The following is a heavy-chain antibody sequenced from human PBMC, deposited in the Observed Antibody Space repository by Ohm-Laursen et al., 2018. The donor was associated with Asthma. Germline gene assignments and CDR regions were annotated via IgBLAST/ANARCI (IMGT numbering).Heavy chain of an antibody. CDR1: GFTFSSYG. J-gene: IGHJ4*02. Sequence: SLRLSCTASGFTFSSYGMHWVRQAPGKGLEWVAVISYDGSNKYYADSVKGRFTISRDNSKNTLYLQMNSLRAEDTAVYYCARDGVAAAGNYYFDYWGQGTLVTVSS. D-gene: IGHD6-13*01. CDR2: ISYDGSNK. V-gene: IGHV3-30*03. CDR3: ARDGVAAAGNYYFDY.